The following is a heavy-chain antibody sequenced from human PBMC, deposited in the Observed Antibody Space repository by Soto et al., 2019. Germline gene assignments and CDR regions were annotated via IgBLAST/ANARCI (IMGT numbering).Heavy chain of an antibody. J-gene: IGHJ4*02. D-gene: IGHD3-22*01. CDR2: ISHDGSMR. CDR1: GFTFSSYD. Sequence: QVKLVESVGGVVQPGRSLRLSCAGSGFTFSSYDIHWLRQAPGKGLVWVGVISHDGSMRYNADSVKGRFTISRDDSKNMVSLQMNSLRAEDTAVYCCAKDLFNYDSSGYYDICGQGPLVTVSS. V-gene: IGHV3-30*18. CDR3: AKDLFNYDSSGYYDI.